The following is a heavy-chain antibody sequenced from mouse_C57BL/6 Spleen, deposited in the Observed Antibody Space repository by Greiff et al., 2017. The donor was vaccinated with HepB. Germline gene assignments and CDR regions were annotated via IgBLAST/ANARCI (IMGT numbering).Heavy chain of an antibody. CDR1: GYTFTSYW. J-gene: IGHJ4*01. CDR3: ARRTVVATNAMDY. Sequence: QVQLQQPGAELVKPGASVKLSCKASGYTFTSYWMHWVKQRPGQGLEWIGMIHPNSGSTNYNEKFKSKATLTVDKSSSTAYMQLSSLTSEDSAVYNCARRTVVATNAMDYWGQGTSVTVSS. CDR2: IHPNSGST. V-gene: IGHV1-64*01. D-gene: IGHD1-1*01.